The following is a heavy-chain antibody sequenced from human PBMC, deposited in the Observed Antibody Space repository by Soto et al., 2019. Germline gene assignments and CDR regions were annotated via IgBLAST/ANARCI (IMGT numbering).Heavy chain of an antibody. Sequence: GGYLIVSCAASGFAFSSYGMHWVRQAPGKGLEWVAVISDDGRKTYYVDSVKGRFTISRDNPKNTLFLQMNSLRPEDTAVYYCVKDQRYCSGGRLYTFDYLRHGT. CDR3: VKDQRYCSGGRLYTFDY. D-gene: IGHD2-15*01. V-gene: IGHV3-30*18. CDR2: ISDDGRKT. CDR1: GFAFSSYG. J-gene: IGHJ4*01.